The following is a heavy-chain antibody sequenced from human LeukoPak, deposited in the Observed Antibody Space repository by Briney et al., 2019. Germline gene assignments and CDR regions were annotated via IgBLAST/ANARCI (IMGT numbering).Heavy chain of an antibody. CDR2: IWYDGSNK. J-gene: IGHJ4*02. CDR1: GFTFSSYG. CDR3: GRGGYSYDAIFDY. V-gene: IGHV3-33*01. D-gene: IGHD5-18*01. Sequence: RAGRSLRLSCAASGFTFSSYGMHWVRQAPGKGLEWVAVIWYDGSNKYYADSVKGRFTISRDNSKNTLYLQMNSLRAEDTAVYYCGRGGYSYDAIFDYWGQGTLVTVSS.